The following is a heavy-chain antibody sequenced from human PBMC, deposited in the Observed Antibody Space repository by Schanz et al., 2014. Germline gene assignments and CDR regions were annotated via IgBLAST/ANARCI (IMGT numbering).Heavy chain of an antibody. J-gene: IGHJ6*02. CDR3: AKDSRGSSFDMDV. V-gene: IGHV3-43*01. D-gene: IGHD1-26*01. Sequence: EVQLVESGGVVAQPWGSLRLSCAASGFSFDDYTMHWVRQAPGKGLEWVSLIDRDGGHTYYADSVKGRFTISRDNSKNSLYLQMNSLRTEDTALYYCAKDSRGSSFDMDVWGQGTTVTVSS. CDR2: IDRDGGHT. CDR1: GFSFDDYT.